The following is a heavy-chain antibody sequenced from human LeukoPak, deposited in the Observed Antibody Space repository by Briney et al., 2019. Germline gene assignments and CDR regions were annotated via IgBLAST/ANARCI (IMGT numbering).Heavy chain of an antibody. CDR3: ARDSRRSGYNHYYYYMDV. D-gene: IGHD3-22*01. Sequence: PGGSLRLSCAASEFSFSSYEMNWVRQAPGKGLEWLSYISSSGSTTCYADSVRGRFTISRDNAKNSLYLQMNSLRAEDTAVYYCARDSRRSGYNHYYYYMDVWGKGTTVTVSS. V-gene: IGHV3-48*03. CDR2: ISSSGSTT. CDR1: EFSFSSYE. J-gene: IGHJ6*03.